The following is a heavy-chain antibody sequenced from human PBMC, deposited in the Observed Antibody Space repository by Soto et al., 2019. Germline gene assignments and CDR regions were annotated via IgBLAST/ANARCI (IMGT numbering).Heavy chain of an antibody. CDR2: IIPIFGTA. V-gene: IGHV1-69*01. Sequence: QVQLVQSGAEVKKPGSSVKVSCKASGGTFSSYAISWVRQAPGQGLEWMGGIIPIFGTANYAQKFQGRVTITADESTSTAYMELSSLRSEDTAVYYCARGGDSSNSGISYYYYGMDVWGQGTTVTVSS. J-gene: IGHJ6*02. CDR3: ARGGDSSNSGISYYYYGMDV. CDR1: GGTFSSYA. D-gene: IGHD6-19*01.